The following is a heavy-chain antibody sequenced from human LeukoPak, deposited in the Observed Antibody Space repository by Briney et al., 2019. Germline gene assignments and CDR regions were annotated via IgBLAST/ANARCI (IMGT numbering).Heavy chain of an antibody. J-gene: IGHJ4*02. CDR3: ARHLDIAASATFDY. Sequence: SETLSLTWTASGGSISSYHWSWIRQPPGKGLEWIGYIYYSGSTNYKPSLKSRVTISVDTSKNQFSLKLTSVTAADTAVYYCARHLDIAASATFDYWGQGTLVTVSS. CDR2: IYYSGST. D-gene: IGHD6-6*01. CDR1: GGSISSYH. V-gene: IGHV4-59*08.